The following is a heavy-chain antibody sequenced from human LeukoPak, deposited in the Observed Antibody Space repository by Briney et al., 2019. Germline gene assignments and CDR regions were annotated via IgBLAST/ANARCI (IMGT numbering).Heavy chain of an antibody. CDR2: ISPGDSDT. CDR3: ARHGELNGGAFDY. D-gene: IGHD3-10*01. CDR1: GYTFSNFY. V-gene: IGHV5-51*01. J-gene: IGHJ4*02. Sequence: GESLKISCKASGYTFSNFYIVWVRQMPGKGLEWLGIISPGDSDTRYNPSFQGQVTISADKSISTAYLQWSSLKASDTAMYYCARHGELNGGAFDYWGQGTLVTVSS.